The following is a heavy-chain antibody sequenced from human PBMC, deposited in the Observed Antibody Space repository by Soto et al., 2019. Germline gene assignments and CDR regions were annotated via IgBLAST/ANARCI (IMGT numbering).Heavy chain of an antibody. D-gene: IGHD2-2*01. CDR3: TSAIVVGPAAIDGGAFDI. Sequence: EVQLVESGGGLVKPGGSLRLSCAASGFTFSNAWMNWVRQAPGKGLEWVGRIKSKTDGGTTDYAAPVKGRFTISRDDSKNTLYLQMNSLKTEDTAVYYCTSAIVVGPAAIDGGAFDIWGQGTMVTVSS. J-gene: IGHJ3*02. CDR2: IKSKTDGGTT. V-gene: IGHV3-15*07. CDR1: GFTFSNAW.